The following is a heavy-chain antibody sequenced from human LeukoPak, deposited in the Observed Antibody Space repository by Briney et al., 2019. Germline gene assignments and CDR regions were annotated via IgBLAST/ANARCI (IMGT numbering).Heavy chain of an antibody. CDR1: GGSISSYY. CDR3: ARGGDDYLIDY. CDR2: IYPSGST. Sequence: SEILSLTCTVSGGSISSYYWSWIRQPAGKGLEWIGRIYPSGSTKYNPSLKSRVTMSADTSKNQFSLKLSSVTAADTAVFYCARGGDDYLIDYWGQGTLVTVSS. D-gene: IGHD4-11*01. V-gene: IGHV4-4*07. J-gene: IGHJ4*02.